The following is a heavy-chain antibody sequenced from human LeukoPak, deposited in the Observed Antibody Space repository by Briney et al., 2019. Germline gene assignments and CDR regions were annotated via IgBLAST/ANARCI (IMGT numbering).Heavy chain of an antibody. V-gene: IGHV1-69*01. CDR2: INPIFGTA. J-gene: IGHJ4*02. CDR1: GGTFSSYA. CDR3: ARSAYYYGSGGYYGIDY. D-gene: IGHD3-10*01. Sequence: SVKVSCKASGGTFSSYAISWVRQAPGQGLEWMGGINPIFGTANYAQKFQGRVTITADESTSTAYMELSSLRSEDTAVYYCARSAYYYGSGGYYGIDYWGQGTLVTVSS.